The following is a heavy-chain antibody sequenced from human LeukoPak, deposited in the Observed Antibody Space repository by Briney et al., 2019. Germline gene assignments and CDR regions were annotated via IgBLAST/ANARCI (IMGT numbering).Heavy chain of an antibody. CDR3: ARGLGYCSSSRCSPGYYMDV. V-gene: IGHV3-21*01. J-gene: IGHJ6*03. Sequence: PGGSLRLSCAASGFTFSDYGMNWVRQAPGKGLEWVSRISSSGAYTDYTGSVKGRFTISRDNAKSSLYLQMNSLGAEDTAVYYCARGLGYCSSSRCSPGYYMDVWGKGTTVNVFS. CDR2: ISSSGAYT. D-gene: IGHD2-2*01. CDR1: GFTFSDYG.